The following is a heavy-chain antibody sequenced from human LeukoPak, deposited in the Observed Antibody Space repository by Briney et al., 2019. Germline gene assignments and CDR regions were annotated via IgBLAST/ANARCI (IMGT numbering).Heavy chain of an antibody. CDR1: GYTFTGYY. Sequence: ASVKVSCKASGYTFTGYYMHWVRQAPGQGLEWMGRINPNSGGTNYAQKFQGRGTINRDTSSSKAYMELSRLRSDDTAVYYCARGYSYAFDYWGQGTLVTVSS. CDR2: INPNSGGT. CDR3: ARGYSYAFDY. D-gene: IGHD5-18*01. J-gene: IGHJ4*02. V-gene: IGHV1-2*06.